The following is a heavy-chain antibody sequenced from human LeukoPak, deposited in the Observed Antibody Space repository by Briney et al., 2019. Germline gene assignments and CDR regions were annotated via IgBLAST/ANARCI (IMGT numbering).Heavy chain of an antibody. J-gene: IGHJ4*02. Sequence: GGSLRLSCAASGFTVSSNYMGWVRQAPGKGLEWVSVIYSGGSTYYADSVKGRFTISRDNSKNTLYLQMNSLRAEDTAVYYCASGGYYDSSGYHWGQGTLVTVSS. CDR2: IYSGGST. D-gene: IGHD3-22*01. V-gene: IGHV3-53*01. CDR1: GFTVSSNY. CDR3: ASGGYYDSSGYH.